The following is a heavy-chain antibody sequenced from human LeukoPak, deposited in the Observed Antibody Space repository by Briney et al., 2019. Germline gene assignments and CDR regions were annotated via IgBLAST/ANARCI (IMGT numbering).Heavy chain of an antibody. CDR1: GFTFATYA. CDR3: AKDRGDGGYRNGFFDF. V-gene: IGHV3-23*01. CDR2: ISGTGGST. J-gene: IGHJ4*02. Sequence: PGTSLRLSCAASGFTFATYAMSWVRQPPGKGLEWVSGISGTGGSTYYADSVKGRFTISRDNSKNTLYLQLNSLRADDTVVYYCAKDRGDGGYRNGFFDFWGQGTLVTVSS. D-gene: IGHD1-14*01.